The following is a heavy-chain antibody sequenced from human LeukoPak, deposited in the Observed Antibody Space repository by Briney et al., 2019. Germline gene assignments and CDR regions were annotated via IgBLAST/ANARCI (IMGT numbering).Heavy chain of an antibody. Sequence: GGSLRLSCAASGFTFRSYGMSWVRQAPGKGLEWVSSISGSGGATYYADSVKGRFTISRDNSKDTVFLQLSSLRAEDTATYYCAKDRCTGGNCYPHRFDCCGQGTLVIVSS. CDR3: AKDRCTGGNCYPHRFDC. V-gene: IGHV3-23*01. CDR2: ISGSGGAT. CDR1: GFTFRSYG. D-gene: IGHD2-15*01. J-gene: IGHJ4*02.